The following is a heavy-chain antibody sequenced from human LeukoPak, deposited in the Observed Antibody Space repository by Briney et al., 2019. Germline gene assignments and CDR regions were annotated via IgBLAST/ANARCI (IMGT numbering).Heavy chain of an antibody. Sequence: GRSLRLSCTASGFTFSNYAITWVRQAPGKGLEWVSSVSSIGISSYYADSVKGRFTISRDNAKNSLYLQMNSLRAEDAAVYYCARDGSAHYNDNTGYRGEFDSWGQGAPVTVSS. CDR2: VSSIGISS. J-gene: IGHJ4*02. CDR3: ARDGSAHYNDNTGYRGEFDS. V-gene: IGHV3-23*01. CDR1: GFTFSNYA. D-gene: IGHD3-22*01.